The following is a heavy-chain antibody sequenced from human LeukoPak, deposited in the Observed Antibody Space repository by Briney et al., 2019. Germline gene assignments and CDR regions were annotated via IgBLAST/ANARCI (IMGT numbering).Heavy chain of an antibody. CDR2: INPNSGGT. Sequence: GASVKVSCKASGYIFTGYYMHWVRQAPGQRLEWMGWINPNSGGTNYAQKFQGWVTMTRDTSISTAYMELSRLRSDDTAVYYCARDRSGIFADFDYWGQGTLVTVSS. V-gene: IGHV1-2*04. CDR1: GYIFTGYY. D-gene: IGHD5-12*01. CDR3: ARDRSGIFADFDY. J-gene: IGHJ4*02.